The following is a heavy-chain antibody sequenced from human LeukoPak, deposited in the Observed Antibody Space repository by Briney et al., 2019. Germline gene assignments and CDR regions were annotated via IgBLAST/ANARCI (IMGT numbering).Heavy chain of an antibody. Sequence: SETLSLTCTVSGGSISSYYWSWIRQPPGKGLEWIGYIHYSGSTNYNPSLKSRVTISVDTSKNQFSLKLSSVTAADTAVYYCARVGYVWGSYRYAFDIWGQGTMVTVSS. CDR2: IHYSGST. CDR1: GGSISSYY. V-gene: IGHV4-59*01. J-gene: IGHJ3*02. D-gene: IGHD3-16*02. CDR3: ARVGYVWGSYRYAFDI.